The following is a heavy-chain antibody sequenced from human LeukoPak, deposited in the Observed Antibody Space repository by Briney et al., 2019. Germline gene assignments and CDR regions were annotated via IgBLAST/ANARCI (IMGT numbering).Heavy chain of an antibody. D-gene: IGHD3-3*01. V-gene: IGHV3-21*01. J-gene: IGHJ3*02. CDR2: ISSSSSYI. CDR1: GFTFSSYS. Sequence: PGGSLRLSCAASGFTFSSYSMNWVRQAPGKGLEWVSSISSSSSYIYYADSVKGRFTISRDNAKNSLYLQMNSLRAEDTAVYYCARERYYDFWSGSNAFDIWGQGTMVTVSS. CDR3: ARERYYDFWSGSNAFDI.